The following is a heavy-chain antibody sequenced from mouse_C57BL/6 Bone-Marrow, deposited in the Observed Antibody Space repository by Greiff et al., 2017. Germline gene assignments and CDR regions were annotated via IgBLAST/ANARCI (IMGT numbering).Heavy chain of an antibody. Sequence: LVESGAELAKPGASVKLSCKASGYTFTSYWMHWVKQRPGQGLEWIGYINPSSGYTKYNQKFKDKATLTADKSSSTAYMQLSSLTYEDSAVYYCARYYYGSNWYFDVWGTGTTVTVSS. CDR1: GYTFTSYW. D-gene: IGHD1-1*01. J-gene: IGHJ1*03. CDR3: ARYYYGSNWYFDV. V-gene: IGHV1-7*01. CDR2: INPSSGYT.